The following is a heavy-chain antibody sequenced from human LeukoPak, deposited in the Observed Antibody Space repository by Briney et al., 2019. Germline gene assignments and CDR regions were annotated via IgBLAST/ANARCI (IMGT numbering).Heavy chain of an antibody. CDR1: GFTFTSYW. CDR3: ARGYTTSGRAY. V-gene: IGHV3-74*01. CDR2: INNDGSGT. J-gene: IGHJ4*02. Sequence: GGSLILSCAASGFTFTSYWMYWVRQGPGKGLVWVSRINNDGSGTTYADSVKGRFTISRDNAKNTLYLQMNSLRAEDTAVYYCARGYTTSGRAYWGQGTLVTVSS. D-gene: IGHD3-10*01.